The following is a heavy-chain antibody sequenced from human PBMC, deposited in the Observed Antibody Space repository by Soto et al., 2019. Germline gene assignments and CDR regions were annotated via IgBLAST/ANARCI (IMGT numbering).Heavy chain of an antibody. J-gene: IGHJ5*02. V-gene: IGHV1-46*01. Sequence: GASVQVSCKASGYTFTSYYMHWVRQAPGQGFEWMGIINPSGGSTSYAQKFQGRVTMTRDTSTSTVYMELSNLRSEDTAVYYCARDRITMVRGAPGWFDPWGQGTLVTVSS. D-gene: IGHD3-10*01. CDR3: ARDRITMVRGAPGWFDP. CDR1: GYTFTSYY. CDR2: INPSGGST.